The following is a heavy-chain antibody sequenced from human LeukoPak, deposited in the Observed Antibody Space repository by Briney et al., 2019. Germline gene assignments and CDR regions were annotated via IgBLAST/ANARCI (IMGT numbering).Heavy chain of an antibody. Sequence: PGGSLRLSCAASGFTFSSYAMSWVRQAPGKGLEWVSVVSASGDSTNYADSVKGRFTISRDNAKNSLYLQMNSLKPEDTAVYYCARDYTGKYTTDYWGQGTLVSVSS. J-gene: IGHJ4*02. V-gene: IGHV3-23*01. CDR3: ARDYTGKYTTDY. CDR2: VSASGDST. D-gene: IGHD7-27*01. CDR1: GFTFSSYA.